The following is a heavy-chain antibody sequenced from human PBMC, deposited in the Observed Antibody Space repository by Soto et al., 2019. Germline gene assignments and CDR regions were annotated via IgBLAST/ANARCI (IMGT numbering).Heavy chain of an antibody. Sequence: GGSLRLSCAASGFTFSSYGMHWVRQAPGKGLEWVAVIWYDGSNKYYADSVKGRFTISRDNSKNTLYLQMNSLRAEDTAVYYCAREIKYYYDSSDGTSYHYYGMDVWGQGTTVTVSS. V-gene: IGHV3-33*01. J-gene: IGHJ6*02. CDR2: IWYDGSNK. CDR3: AREIKYYYDSSDGTSYHYYGMDV. D-gene: IGHD3-22*01. CDR1: GFTFSSYG.